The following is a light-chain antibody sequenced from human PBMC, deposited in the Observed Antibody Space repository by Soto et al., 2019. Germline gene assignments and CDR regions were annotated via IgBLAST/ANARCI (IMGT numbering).Light chain of an antibody. CDR3: HQRQSWPRT. J-gene: IGKJ1*01. V-gene: IGKV3D-11*03. CDR2: QTS. Sequence: EIVLTNSPCPLSSSPRDRVHFSCRASQYINTRLAWYKNRTGQAPRLLIYQTSIRAAGIPARLRASGTGTDLTLTISEVQPEDGAVYDGHQRQSWPRTFGQGTKVDIK. CDR1: QYINTR.